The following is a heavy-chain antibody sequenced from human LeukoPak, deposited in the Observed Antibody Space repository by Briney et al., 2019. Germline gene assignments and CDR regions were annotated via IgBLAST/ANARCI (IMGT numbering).Heavy chain of an antibody. CDR3: ARALVVGIADSFDY. Sequence: GSSVKVSCKASGGTFSSYAISWVRHAPGQGLEWMGRIIPILGIANYAQKFQGRVTITADKSTSTAYMELSSLRSEDTAVYYCARALVVGIADSFDYWGQGTLVTVSS. V-gene: IGHV1-69*04. D-gene: IGHD6-13*01. CDR1: GGTFSSYA. CDR2: IIPILGIA. J-gene: IGHJ4*02.